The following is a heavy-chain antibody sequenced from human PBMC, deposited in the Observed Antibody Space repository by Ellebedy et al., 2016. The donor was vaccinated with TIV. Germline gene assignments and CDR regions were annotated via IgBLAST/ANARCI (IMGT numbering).Heavy chain of an antibody. Sequence: ASVKVSCKASGYTFTGFYIHWVRQAPGLGLEWMGRINPNLGDSNYAQKFQGRVTMTRDTSISTAYMELTRLTSDDTAVYYCARDYGGGSPPYYYYYGMDVWGQGTTVTVSS. CDR3: ARDYGGGSPPYYYYYGMDV. J-gene: IGHJ6*02. CDR2: INPNLGDS. D-gene: IGHD2-15*01. V-gene: IGHV1-2*02. CDR1: GYTFTGFY.